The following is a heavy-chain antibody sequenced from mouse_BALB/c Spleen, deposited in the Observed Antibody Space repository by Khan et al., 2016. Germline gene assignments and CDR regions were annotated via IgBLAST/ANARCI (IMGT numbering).Heavy chain of an antibody. CDR3: VREGYAMDY. CDR2: IRSKSNNYAT. CDR1: GFTFNTYA. Sequence: EVQLVESGGGLVQPKGSLKLSCAAFGFTFNTYAMHWVCQAPGKGLEWVARIRSKSNNYATYYADSVKDRFTISRDDSQSMLYLQMNNLKTEDTAMYYCVREGYAMDYWGQGTSVTVSS. V-gene: IGHV10-3*03. J-gene: IGHJ4*01.